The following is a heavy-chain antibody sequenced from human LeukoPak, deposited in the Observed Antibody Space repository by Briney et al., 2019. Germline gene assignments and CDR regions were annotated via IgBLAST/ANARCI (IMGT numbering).Heavy chain of an antibody. CDR2: ISSSRSTI. CDR3: ARDGVGYDY. CDR1: GFTFSSFS. V-gene: IGHV3-48*02. J-gene: IGHJ4*02. D-gene: IGHD3-3*01. Sequence: GGALGLSCTASGFTFSSFSMNWVRQAPGKGLEWVSYISSSRSTIYYADSVKGRFTISRDNDKNSLYLQMNSLRDEDTAVYYCARDGVGYDYWGQGTLVTVSS.